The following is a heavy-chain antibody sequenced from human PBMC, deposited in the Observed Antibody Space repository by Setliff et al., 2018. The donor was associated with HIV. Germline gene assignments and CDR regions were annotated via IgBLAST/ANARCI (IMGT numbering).Heavy chain of an antibody. CDR1: GGSIRGDDYY. J-gene: IGHJ5*02. Sequence: SETLSLTCTVSGGSIRGDDYYWTWIRQHPGKGLEWIGYVFHTGTTYYNPSLKSRLTLSVDTSKNQFSLKLSPVTAADTAVYYCAREGAPRFSEWIPNWLDPWGQGTPVTVSS. CDR2: VFHTGTT. CDR3: AREGAPRFSEWIPNWLDP. V-gene: IGHV4-31*03. D-gene: IGHD3-3*01.